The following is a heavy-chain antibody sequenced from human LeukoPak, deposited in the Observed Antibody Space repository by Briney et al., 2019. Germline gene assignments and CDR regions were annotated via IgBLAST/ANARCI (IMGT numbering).Heavy chain of an antibody. V-gene: IGHV4-4*07. D-gene: IGHD2-15*01. CDR1: GASLSNYY. CDR2: IYTSGST. Sequence: SETLSLTCTVSGASLSNYYWSWIRQPAGKGLELIGRIYTSGSTNYNPSFKSRVTMSVDTSKNQFSLNLSSVTAADTAMYYCARGSLAPGYWGQGTLVTVSS. CDR3: ARGSLAPGY. J-gene: IGHJ4*02.